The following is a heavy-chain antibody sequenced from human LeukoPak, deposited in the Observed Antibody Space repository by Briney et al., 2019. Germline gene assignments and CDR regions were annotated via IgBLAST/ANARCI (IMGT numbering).Heavy chain of an antibody. D-gene: IGHD3-10*01. CDR2: VYYGGSP. J-gene: IGHJ5*02. CDR1: GGSISSSNYF. Sequence: SETLSLTCTVSGGSISSSNYFWAWIRQPPGKDLEWIGSVYYGGSPYYNPSLESRVAISMDTSKNQFPLKLSPVIAADTGMYYCARDSGTHYLYNWFHPWGQGTPVTVSS. V-gene: IGHV4-39*06. CDR3: ARDSGTHYLYNWFHP.